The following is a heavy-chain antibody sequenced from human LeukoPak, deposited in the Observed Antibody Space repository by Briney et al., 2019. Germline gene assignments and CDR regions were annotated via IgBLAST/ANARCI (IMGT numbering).Heavy chain of an antibody. CDR2: IIPILGIA. D-gene: IGHD3-10*01. J-gene: IGHJ6*02. CDR1: RGTFSSYA. CDR3: ARDKIWFGDLLSELPGYYYYYGIYV. V-gene: IGHV1-69*04. Sequence: SVKVSCKASRGTFSSYAIRWVRQAPGQGLEWMGRIIPILGIAHYVQKFQGRVTITADKSTSTAYIELSSLRSEDTAVYYCARDKIWFGDLLSELPGYYYYYGIYVWGQGATGTVSS.